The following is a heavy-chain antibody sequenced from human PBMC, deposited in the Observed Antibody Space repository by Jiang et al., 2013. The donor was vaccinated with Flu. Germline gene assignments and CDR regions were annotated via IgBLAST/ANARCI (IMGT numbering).Heavy chain of an antibody. V-gene: IGHV4-59*12. CDR2: IHNSGSS. Sequence: LSLTCTVSGGSSSSYYYSWIRQPPGKGLEWIGYIHNSGSSNYNPSLKSRVTISVDTSKNQFSLNLRSVTAEDSAVYYCAKRTAAGFGFDPWGQGTLVTVSS. CDR1: GGSSSSYY. J-gene: IGHJ5*02. CDR3: AKRTAAGFGFDP. D-gene: IGHD6-13*01.